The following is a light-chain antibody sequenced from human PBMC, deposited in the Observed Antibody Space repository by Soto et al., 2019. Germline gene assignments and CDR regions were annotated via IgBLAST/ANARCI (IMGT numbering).Light chain of an antibody. Sequence: EIVMTQSPATLSVSPGDRATLSCRASQSVNNNLAWYHQKPGQAPRLLIYGASTRATGIPARFSGSGSGTEFTLIITSLQSEDSAVYYCQQYNNWPRTFGQGTKVDIK. J-gene: IGKJ1*01. CDR3: QQYNNWPRT. V-gene: IGKV3-15*01. CDR2: GAS. CDR1: QSVNNN.